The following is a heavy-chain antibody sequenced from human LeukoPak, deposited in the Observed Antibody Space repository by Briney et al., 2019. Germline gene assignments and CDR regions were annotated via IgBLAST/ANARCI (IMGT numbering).Heavy chain of an antibody. J-gene: IGHJ4*02. D-gene: IGHD6-19*01. CDR2: ISYDGSNQ. CDR3: AREHISGYFDY. Sequence: GGSLRLSCVASGFTFKSYSMHWVRQAPGKGLEWVAVISYDGSNQYYADSVKGRFTISRDNSKNTLYLQMNSLRGEDTAMYYCAREHISGYFDYWGQGTLVTVSS. CDR1: GFTFKSYS. V-gene: IGHV3-30*04.